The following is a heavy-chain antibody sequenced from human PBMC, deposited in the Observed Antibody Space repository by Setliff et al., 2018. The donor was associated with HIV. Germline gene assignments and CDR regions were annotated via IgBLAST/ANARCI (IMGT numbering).Heavy chain of an antibody. CDR1: GASLQSYY. Sequence: SETLSLTCSVSGASLQSYYWSWIRQPAGKGLQWIGRIYDSGTTKYNPSLKSRVTMSLDTSKNQFSLNLDSVTAADTAVYYCARDQGHHFDSRGQVDFDLWGRGTLVTVSS. D-gene: IGHD3-22*01. V-gene: IGHV4-4*07. CDR3: ARDQGHHFDSRGQVDFDL. J-gene: IGHJ2*01. CDR2: IYDSGTT.